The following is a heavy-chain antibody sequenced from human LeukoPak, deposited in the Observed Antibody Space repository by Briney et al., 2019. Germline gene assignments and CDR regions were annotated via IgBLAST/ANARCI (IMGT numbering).Heavy chain of an antibody. D-gene: IGHD3-22*01. J-gene: IGHJ4*02. CDR2: IYYSGST. Sequence: SETLSLTCTVSGGSISSYYWSWIRQPPGKGLEWIGSIYYSGSTYYNPSLKSRVTISVDTSKNQFSLKLSSVTAADTAVYYCARVGYYDSTIDYWGQGTLVTVSS. CDR1: GGSISSYY. CDR3: ARVGYYDSTIDY. V-gene: IGHV4-39*07.